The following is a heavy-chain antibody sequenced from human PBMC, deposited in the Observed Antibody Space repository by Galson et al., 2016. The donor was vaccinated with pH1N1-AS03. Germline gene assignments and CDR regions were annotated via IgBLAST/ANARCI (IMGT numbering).Heavy chain of an antibody. V-gene: IGHV3-48*04. J-gene: IGHJ6*02. CDR3: ASPRDPRKGPYGMEV. CDR1: GFTFSTYT. CDR2: ISSSGSTI. Sequence: SLRLSCAASGFTFSTYTMNWVRQAPGKGLEWLSYISSSGSTINYADSVKGRFTIARDNADNSLSLQMDNLRPEDTAVYFCASPRDPRKGPYGMEVWGRGTSVIVSS.